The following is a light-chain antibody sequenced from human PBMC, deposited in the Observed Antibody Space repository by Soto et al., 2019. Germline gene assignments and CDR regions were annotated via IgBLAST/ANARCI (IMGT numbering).Light chain of an antibody. CDR2: NNN. Sequence: QSVLTQPPSASGTPGQRVTISCSGSSSNIGSNTVNWYQHLPGTAPKLLIHNNNQRPSGVPDRFSGSKSGTSASLAISGLQSEDEADYYCATWDDGPNGAVFGGGTQLTVL. CDR1: SSNIGSNT. V-gene: IGLV1-44*01. CDR3: ATWDDGPNGAV. J-gene: IGLJ7*01.